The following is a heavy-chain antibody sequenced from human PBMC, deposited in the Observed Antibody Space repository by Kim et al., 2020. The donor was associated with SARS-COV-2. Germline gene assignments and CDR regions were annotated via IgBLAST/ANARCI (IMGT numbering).Heavy chain of an antibody. J-gene: IGHJ4*02. CDR2: IYSGGST. D-gene: IGHD3-22*01. CDR3: ARGSYDSSGSNLGY. Sequence: GGCLRLSCAASGFTVSSNYMSWVRQAPGKGLEWVSVIYSGGSTYYADSVKGRFTISRDNSKNTLYLQMNSLRAEDTAVYYCARGSYDSSGSNLGYWGQGTLVTVSS. V-gene: IGHV3-53*01. CDR1: GFTVSSNY.